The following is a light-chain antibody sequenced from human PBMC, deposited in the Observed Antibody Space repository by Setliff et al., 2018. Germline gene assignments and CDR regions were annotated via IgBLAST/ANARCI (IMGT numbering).Light chain of an antibody. J-gene: IGLJ1*01. CDR3: SSNAGSNNFDV. CDR2: EVN. CDR1: SSDVGGYKY. V-gene: IGLV2-8*01. Sequence: QSALTQPPSASGSPGQSVTISCTGTSSDVGGYKYVSWYQQHPGKAPKLMIYEVNKRPSGVPDRFSGSKSGNTASLTVSGLQAEDEADYYCSSNAGSNNFDVFGTGTKGTV.